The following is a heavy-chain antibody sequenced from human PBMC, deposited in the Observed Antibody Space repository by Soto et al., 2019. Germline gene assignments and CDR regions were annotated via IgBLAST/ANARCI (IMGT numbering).Heavy chain of an antibody. Sequence: SETLSLTCAVYGGSFSGYYWSWIRQPPGKGLEWIGEINHSGSTNYNPSLKSRVTISVDTSKNQFSLKLSSVTAADTAVYYCARWLGPLRTNPLPEPRNLEPESYFDYWGQGTLVTVSS. D-gene: IGHD1-1*01. CDR2: INHSGST. V-gene: IGHV4-34*01. J-gene: IGHJ4*02. CDR3: ARWLGPLRTNPLPEPRNLEPESYFDY. CDR1: GGSFSGYY.